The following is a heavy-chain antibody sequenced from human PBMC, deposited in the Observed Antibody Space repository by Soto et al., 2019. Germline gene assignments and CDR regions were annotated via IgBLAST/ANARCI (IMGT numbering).Heavy chain of an antibody. D-gene: IGHD3-22*01. CDR2: IYYGGTT. Sequence: SETLSLTCTVSGGSFSPNYWGWFRQPPGKGLEWVGYIYYGGTTSYNPSLKSRVTISLETSKSQLSLRLSSVTAADTAVYYCARDRRSYYSDGSGLDFWGQGTLVTVSS. CDR1: GGSFSPNY. V-gene: IGHV4-59*12. CDR3: ARDRRSYYSDGSGLDF. J-gene: IGHJ4*02.